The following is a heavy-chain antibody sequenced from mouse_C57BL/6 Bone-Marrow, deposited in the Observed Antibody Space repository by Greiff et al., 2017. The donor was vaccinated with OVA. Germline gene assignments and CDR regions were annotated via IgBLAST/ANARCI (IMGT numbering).Heavy chain of an antibody. D-gene: IGHD2-4*01. CDR1: GYTFTSYW. Sequence: VQLQQPGAELVRPGTSVTLSCKASGYTFTSYWMHWVKQRPGQGLEWIGVIDPSDSYTNYNQKFKGKATLTVDTSSSTAYMQLSSLTSEDSAVYYCARERGPIYYDYDWFAYWGQGTLVTVSA. J-gene: IGHJ3*01. CDR2: IDPSDSYT. V-gene: IGHV1-59*01. CDR3: ARERGPIYYDYDWFAY.